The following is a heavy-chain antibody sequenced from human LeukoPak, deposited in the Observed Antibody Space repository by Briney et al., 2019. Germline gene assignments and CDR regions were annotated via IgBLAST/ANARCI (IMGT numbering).Heavy chain of an antibody. CDR1: GGSISSGGYY. J-gene: IGHJ6*02. CDR3: ARTTHDYYYYGMDV. V-gene: IGHV4-31*03. CDR2: IYYSGST. Sequence: SQTLSLTCTVSGGSISSGGYYWSWIRQHPGKGLEWIGYIYYSGSTYYNPSLKSRVTISVDTSKNQFSLKLSSVTAADTAVYYCARTTHDYYYYGMDVWGQGTTATVSS. D-gene: IGHD4-17*01.